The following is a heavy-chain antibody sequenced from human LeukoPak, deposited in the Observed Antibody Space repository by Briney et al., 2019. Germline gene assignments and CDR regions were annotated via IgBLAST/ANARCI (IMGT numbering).Heavy chain of an antibody. CDR2: INHSGSS. J-gene: IGHJ4*02. V-gene: IGHV4-34*01. CDR3: ASCVDPQGFDY. CDR1: GGSFSDYY. Sequence: SETLSLTCAVNGGSFSDYYWSWIRQPPGKRLEWIGEINHSGSSNYNPSLKSRVTISVDTSKNQFSLKLNSVTAADTAVYYCASCVDPQGFDYWGQGTLVTVSS.